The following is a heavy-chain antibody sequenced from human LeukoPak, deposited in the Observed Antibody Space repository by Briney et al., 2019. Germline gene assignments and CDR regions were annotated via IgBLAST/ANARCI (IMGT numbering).Heavy chain of an antibody. V-gene: IGHV1-69*13. D-gene: IGHD3-9*01. CDR1: GGTFSSYA. Sequence: ASVKVSCKASGGTFSSYAISWVRQAPGQGLEWMGGIIPIFGTANYAQKFQGRVTITADESTSTAYMELSSLRSEDTAVYYCARARFFESEYDAFDIWGQGTMVTVSS. J-gene: IGHJ3*02. CDR2: IIPIFGTA. CDR3: ARARFFESEYDAFDI.